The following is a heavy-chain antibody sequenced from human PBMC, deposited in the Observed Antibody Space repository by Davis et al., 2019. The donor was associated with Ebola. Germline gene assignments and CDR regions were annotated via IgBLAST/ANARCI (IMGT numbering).Heavy chain of an antibody. J-gene: IGHJ2*01. Sequence: PGGSLRLSCAASGFAFSTFAMHWVRQAPGKGLEFVSGITGNGGFTYYADSVEGRFTISKDNSGNTLYLHMNALTAEDTALYYCAKLRSHDYTDSSDDFYLDLWGRGTLVTVSS. CDR3: AKLRSHDYTDSSDDFYLDL. V-gene: IGHV3-64*04. CDR1: GFAFSTFA. D-gene: IGHD3-16*01. CDR2: ITGNGGFT.